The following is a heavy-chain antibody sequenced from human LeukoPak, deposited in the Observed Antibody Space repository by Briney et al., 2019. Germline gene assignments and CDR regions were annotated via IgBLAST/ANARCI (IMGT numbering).Heavy chain of an antibody. CDR2: IYHSGST. D-gene: IGHD1-14*01. CDR3: ARGDHRQYYYYGMDV. Sequence: SETLSLTCTVSGGSISSYYWSWIRQPPGKGLEWIGYIYHSGSTYYNPSLKSRVTISVDRSKNQFSLKLSSVTAADTAVYYCARGDHRQYYYYGMDVWGQGTTVTVSS. CDR1: GGSISSYY. J-gene: IGHJ6*02. V-gene: IGHV4-59*12.